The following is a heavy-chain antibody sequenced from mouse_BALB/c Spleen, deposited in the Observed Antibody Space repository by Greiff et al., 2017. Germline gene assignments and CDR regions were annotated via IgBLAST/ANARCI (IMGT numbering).Heavy chain of an antibody. CDR3: ARSGLTTAYAMDY. J-gene: IGHJ4*01. CDR1: GYSFTSYW. Sequence: QVQLKESGPQLVRPGASVKISCKASGYSFTSYWMHWVKQRPGQGLEWIGMIDPSDSETRLNQKFKDKATLTVDKSSSTAYMQLSSPTSEDSAVYYCARSGLTTAYAMDYWGQGTSVTVSS. CDR2: IDPSDSET. D-gene: IGHD1-2*01. V-gene: IGHV1S126*01.